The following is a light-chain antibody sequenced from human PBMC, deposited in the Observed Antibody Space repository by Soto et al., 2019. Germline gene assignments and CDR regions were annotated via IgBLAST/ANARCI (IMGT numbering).Light chain of an antibody. CDR2: DNN. V-gene: IGLV1-51*01. CDR3: GTWDSSLSAPYV. J-gene: IGLJ1*01. CDR1: SSNFGKNY. Sequence: QSALTQPPSVSAAPGQKVTISCPGSSSNFGKNYISWYQQLPGTAPKLLIYDNNNRPSRILDLFSVSKSGTSATLGITVLQTGDEADYYCGTWDSSLSAPYVFGTGTKAT.